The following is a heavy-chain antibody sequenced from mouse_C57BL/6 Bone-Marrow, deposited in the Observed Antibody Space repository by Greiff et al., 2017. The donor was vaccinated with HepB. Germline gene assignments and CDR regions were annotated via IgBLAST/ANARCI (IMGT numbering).Heavy chain of an antibody. J-gene: IGHJ4*01. D-gene: IGHD1-1*01. CDR1: GYTFTSYW. CDR2: IHPNSGST. V-gene: IGHV1-64*01. Sequence: VQLQQPGAELVKPGASVKLSCKASGYTFTSYWMHWVKQRPGQGLEWIGMIHPNSGSTNYNEKFKSKATLTVDKSSSTAYMQLSSLTSEDSAVYYCARQVITTVVAEGYYAMDYWGQGTSVTVSS. CDR3: ARQVITTVVAEGYYAMDY.